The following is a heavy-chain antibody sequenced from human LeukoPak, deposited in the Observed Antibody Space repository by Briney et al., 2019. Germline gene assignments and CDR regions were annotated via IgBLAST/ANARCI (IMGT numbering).Heavy chain of an antibody. D-gene: IGHD6-19*01. CDR2: IGVTGDT. J-gene: IGHJ4*02. CDR1: GFTFSKDD. V-gene: IGHV3-23*01. CDR3: AKDGSGWPPGDY. Sequence: GGSLRLSCAASGFTFSKDDFHWVRQAPGKGLEWVAAIGVTGDTYYADSVKGRFTISRDNSKNTLYLQMNSLRAEDTAVYYCAKDGSGWPPGDYWGQGTLVTVSS.